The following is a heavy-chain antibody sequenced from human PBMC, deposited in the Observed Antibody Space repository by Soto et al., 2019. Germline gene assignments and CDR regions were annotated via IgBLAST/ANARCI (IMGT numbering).Heavy chain of an antibody. Sequence: QVQLVESGGGVVQPGRSLRLSCAASGFTFSSYGMHWVRQAPGKGLEWVAVIWYDGSNKYYADSVKGRFTISRDNSKNTLYLQRNSLRAEDTAVYYCARESERYSSSWYGSAFDIWGQGTMVTVSS. V-gene: IGHV3-33*01. J-gene: IGHJ3*02. CDR2: IWYDGSNK. CDR1: GFTFSSYG. CDR3: ARESERYSSSWYGSAFDI. D-gene: IGHD6-13*01.